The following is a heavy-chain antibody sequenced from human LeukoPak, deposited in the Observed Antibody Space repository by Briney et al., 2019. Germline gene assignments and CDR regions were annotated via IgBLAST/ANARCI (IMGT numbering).Heavy chain of an antibody. CDR3: AKSRRWEIAAAGTFDY. J-gene: IGHJ4*02. D-gene: IGHD6-13*01. CDR2: ISGSGGST. Sequence: GGSLRLSCAASGFTFSNYAMSWVRQAPGKGLEWVSAISGSGGSTYYADSVKGRFTISRDNSKNTLYLQMNSLRAEDTAVYYCAKSRRWEIAAAGTFDYWGQGTLVTVSS. V-gene: IGHV3-23*01. CDR1: GFTFSNYA.